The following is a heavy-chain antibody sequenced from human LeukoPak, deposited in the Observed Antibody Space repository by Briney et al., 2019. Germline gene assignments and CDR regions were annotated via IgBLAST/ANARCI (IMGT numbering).Heavy chain of an antibody. J-gene: IGHJ4*02. CDR1: GFSFGNYA. CDR3: ASGLGWVFDY. V-gene: IGHV3-23*01. Sequence: GGSLRLSCAASGFSFGNYAMSWVRQAPGKGLEWVSAISGASERTYYADSVKGRFTISRDNSKNTLYLQMNSLRAEDTAVYYCASGLGWVFDYWGQGTLVTVSS. CDR2: ISGASERT. D-gene: IGHD6-19*01.